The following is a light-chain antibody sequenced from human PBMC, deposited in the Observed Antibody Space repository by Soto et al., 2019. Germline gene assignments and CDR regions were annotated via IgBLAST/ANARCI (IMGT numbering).Light chain of an antibody. CDR3: QQYNNWWT. J-gene: IGKJ1*01. CDR1: QSVSSS. CDR2: GAS. V-gene: IGKV3-15*01. Sequence: EIVMTQSPATLSVSPGERATLSCRASQSVSSSLAWYQQKPGQAPRLLIYGASTRATGIPARFSGSGSETEFTLTISSLQSEDSAVYYCQQYNNWWTFGPGTKVEIK.